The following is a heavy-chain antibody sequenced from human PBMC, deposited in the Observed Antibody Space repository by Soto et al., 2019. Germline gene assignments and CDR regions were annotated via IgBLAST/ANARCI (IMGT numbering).Heavy chain of an antibody. CDR1: GYSFTSYW. V-gene: IGHV5-51*01. Sequence: GESLKISCKGSGYSFTSYWIGWVRQMPGKGLEWMGIIYPGDSDTRYSPSFQGQVTISADKSISTAYLQWSSLKASDTAMYYCARHPAMVRGVIITTNWFDPWGQGTLVTVSS. CDR2: IYPGDSDT. D-gene: IGHD3-10*01. CDR3: ARHPAMVRGVIITTNWFDP. J-gene: IGHJ5*02.